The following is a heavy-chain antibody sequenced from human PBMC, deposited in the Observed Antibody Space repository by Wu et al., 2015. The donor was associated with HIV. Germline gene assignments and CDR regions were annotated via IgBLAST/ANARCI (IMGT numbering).Heavy chain of an antibody. CDR1: GYTFTAYY. D-gene: IGHD4-11*01. CDR2: INANRGGI. J-gene: IGHJ4*02. Sequence: QVQLVQSGAELRKSGASAKVSCTATGYTFTAYYVHWVRQAPGQGLEWMGWINANRGGIKYAQKFQGRVTMTRDTAVSTAYMELNSLRSDDTAVYYCARLQSLHGLYSNADYWGQGTLVTVSS. V-gene: IGHV1-2*02. CDR3: ARLQSLHGLYSNADY.